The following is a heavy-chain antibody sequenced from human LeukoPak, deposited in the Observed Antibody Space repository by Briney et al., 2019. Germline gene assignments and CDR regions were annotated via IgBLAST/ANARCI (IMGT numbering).Heavy chain of an antibody. CDR1: GFTFSTSW. Sequence: GGSLRLSCAASGFTFSTSWMHWVRQVPGKGLVWVSRISSDGRRTSYAGSVKGRSTISRDNAKNTLYLQLNGLRAEDSAIYYCARDEGYDIEYWGQGTLVTVAS. CDR3: ARDEGYDIEY. D-gene: IGHD2-2*01. CDR2: ISSDGRRT. V-gene: IGHV3-74*01. J-gene: IGHJ4*02.